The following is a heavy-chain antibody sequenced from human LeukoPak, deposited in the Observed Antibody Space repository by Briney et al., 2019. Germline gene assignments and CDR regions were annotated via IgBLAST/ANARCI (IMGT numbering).Heavy chain of an antibody. V-gene: IGHV3-9*01. CDR3: VKSGGYYYMDA. D-gene: IGHD3-10*01. CDR1: GFIFHDFA. CDR2: TSWNSDII. J-gene: IGHJ6*03. Sequence: GGSLRLSCAASGFIFHDFAMHWVRQVPGKGLEWVSTTSWNSDIILYADSVKGRFTISRDNDRESLYMEMKNLRPEDTALYYCVKSGGYYYMDAWGKGTTVIVSS.